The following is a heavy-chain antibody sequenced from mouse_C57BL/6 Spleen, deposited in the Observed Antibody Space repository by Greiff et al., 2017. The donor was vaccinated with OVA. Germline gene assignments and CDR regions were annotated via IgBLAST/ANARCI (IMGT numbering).Heavy chain of an antibody. J-gene: IGHJ2*01. CDR1: GYSITSGYY. CDR2: ISYDGSN. D-gene: IGHD2-3*01. Sequence: EVKLQESGPGLVKPSQSLSLTCSVTGYSITSGYYWNWIRQFPGNKLEWMGYISYDGSNNYNPSLKNRISITRDTSKNQFFLKLNSVTTEDTATYYCARGGYSDYWGQGTTLTVSS. V-gene: IGHV3-6*01. CDR3: ARGGYSDY.